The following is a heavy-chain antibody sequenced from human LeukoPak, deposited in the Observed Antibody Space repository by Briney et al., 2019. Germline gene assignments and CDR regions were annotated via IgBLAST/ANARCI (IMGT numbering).Heavy chain of an antibody. CDR2: ISYDGSNK. J-gene: IGHJ4*02. V-gene: IGHV3-30-3*01. CDR1: GFTFSNYA. D-gene: IGHD6-19*01. CDR3: ALGIVVPSAYDY. Sequence: PGGSLRLSCAASGFTFSNYAMHWVRQAPGKGLEWVAVISYDGSNKYYADSVKGRFTISRDNSKNTLYLQMNSLRAEDTAVYYCALGIVVPSAYDYWGQGTLVTVSS.